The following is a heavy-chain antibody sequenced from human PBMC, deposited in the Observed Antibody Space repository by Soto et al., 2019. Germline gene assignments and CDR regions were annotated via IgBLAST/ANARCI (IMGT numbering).Heavy chain of an antibody. V-gene: IGHV1-18*04. CDR1: GYTFTSYG. J-gene: IGHJ3*02. CDR2: ISAYNGNT. Sequence: ASVKVSCKASGYTFTSYGISWVRQAPGQGLEWMGWISAYNGNTNYAQKLQGRVTMTTDTSTSTAYMELRSLRSDDTAVYYCAITAYYYDSSGYSLVAFDIWGQGTMVTVAS. CDR3: AITAYYYDSSGYSLVAFDI. D-gene: IGHD3-22*01.